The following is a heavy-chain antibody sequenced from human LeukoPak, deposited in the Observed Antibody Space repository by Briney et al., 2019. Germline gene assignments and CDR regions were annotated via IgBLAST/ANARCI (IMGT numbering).Heavy chain of an antibody. CDR1: GFTFSSYS. CDR3: ARDVQAVAGFSSWFGP. Sequence: GGSLRLSCAASGFTFSSYSMNWVRQAPGKGLEWVSSISSSSSYIYYADSVKGRFTISRDNAKNSLYLQMNSLRAEDTAVYYCARDVQAVAGFSSWFGPWGQGTLVTVSS. V-gene: IGHV3-21*01. CDR2: ISSSSSYI. J-gene: IGHJ5*02. D-gene: IGHD6-19*01.